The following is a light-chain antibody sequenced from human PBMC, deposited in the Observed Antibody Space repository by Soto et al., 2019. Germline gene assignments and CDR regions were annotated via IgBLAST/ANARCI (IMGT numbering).Light chain of an antibody. V-gene: IGLV7-46*01. J-gene: IGLJ3*02. CDR3: LLSYGDARV. Sequence: QAVVTQEPSLTVSPGGTVTLTCGSSTGAVTSGHSPYWFQQRPGQAPRTLIYDASSRHSWTPARSLGSLLGGKAALTLSGAQAEDEAEYYCLLSYGDARVFGGGTKVTVL. CDR1: TGAVTSGHS. CDR2: DAS.